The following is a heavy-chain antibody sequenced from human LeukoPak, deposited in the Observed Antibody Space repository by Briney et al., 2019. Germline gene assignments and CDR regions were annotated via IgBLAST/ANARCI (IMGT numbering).Heavy chain of an antibody. CDR1: GFTFSSYE. D-gene: IGHD2-15*01. Sequence: PGGSLRLSCAASGFTFSSYELNWVRQAPGKGLEWVSHISSSGNAIYYADSVRGRFTISRDNAKNSLYLHMNSLRAEDTAVYYCARRYCSGGGCRFDYWGRGTLVTVSS. V-gene: IGHV3-48*03. J-gene: IGHJ4*02. CDR2: ISSSGNAI. CDR3: ARRYCSGGGCRFDY.